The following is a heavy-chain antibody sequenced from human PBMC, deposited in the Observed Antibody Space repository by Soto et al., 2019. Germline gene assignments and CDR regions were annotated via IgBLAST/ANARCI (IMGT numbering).Heavy chain of an antibody. Sequence: HPGGSLRLSCAASGFTFSSYAMGWVRRAPGKGLEWVSTISGSGGSTYYADSVKGRFTISRDSSKNTLYLQMDRLRAEDTAVYYCAKSAPRGSFHDYWGQGTLVTVFS. CDR2: ISGSGGST. V-gene: IGHV3-23*01. D-gene: IGHD6-19*01. CDR1: GFTFSSYA. J-gene: IGHJ4*02. CDR3: AKSAPRGSFHDY.